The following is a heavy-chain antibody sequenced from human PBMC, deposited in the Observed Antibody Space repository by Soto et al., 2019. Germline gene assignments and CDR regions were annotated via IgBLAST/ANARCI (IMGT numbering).Heavy chain of an antibody. CDR3: AKEVSLGSTVDLGY. CDR1: GFTFSIFA. V-gene: IGHV3-23*01. Sequence: GGSLRLSCAASGFTFSIFAMSWVRQSPGKGPEWVSTISGSGGSTYYADAVKGRFTISRDNSMGTLYLQMKSLRVEDTAICYCAKEVSLGSTVDLGYWGQGALVTVSS. J-gene: IGHJ4*02. D-gene: IGHD7-27*01. CDR2: ISGSGGST.